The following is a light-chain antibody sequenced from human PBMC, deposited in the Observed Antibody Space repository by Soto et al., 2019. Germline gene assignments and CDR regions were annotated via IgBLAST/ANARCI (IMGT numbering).Light chain of an antibody. Sequence: DIHLTQSPSSLSASVGDRVAITCQASQDISNHLNWYQQKPGKAPELLIYDASYLETGVPSRFSGSGSGTDFTFTITSLQPEDIATYYCQQCDHLPCDFGPGTKVDIK. J-gene: IGKJ3*01. V-gene: IGKV1-33*01. CDR3: QQCDHLPCD. CDR2: DAS. CDR1: QDISNH.